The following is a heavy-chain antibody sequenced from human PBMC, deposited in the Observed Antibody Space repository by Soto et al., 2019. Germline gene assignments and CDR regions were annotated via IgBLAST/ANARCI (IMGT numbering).Heavy chain of an antibody. V-gene: IGHV3-30*18. D-gene: IGHD4-4*01. Sequence: GGSLRLSCAASGFTFSSYGMHWVRQAPGKGLEWVAVISYDGSNKYYADSVKGRFTISRDNSKNTLYLQMNSLRAEDTAVYYCAKGAWASTRYYYYGMDVWGQGTTVTSP. CDR3: AKGAWASTRYYYYGMDV. CDR1: GFTFSSYG. CDR2: ISYDGSNK. J-gene: IGHJ6*02.